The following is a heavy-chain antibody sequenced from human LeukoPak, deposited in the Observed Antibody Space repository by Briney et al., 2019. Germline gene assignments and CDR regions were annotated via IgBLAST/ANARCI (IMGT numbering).Heavy chain of an antibody. Sequence: ASVKVSCKASGYTFTSYDINWVRQDTGQELEWMGWMNPNSGNTGYAQKFQGRVTMTRNTSISTAYMELSSLRSEDTAVYYCARRTGYYYYMDVWGKGTTVSVSS. CDR2: MNPNSGNT. CDR1: GYTFTSYD. D-gene: IGHD3-10*01. CDR3: ARRTGYYYYMDV. V-gene: IGHV1-8*01. J-gene: IGHJ6*03.